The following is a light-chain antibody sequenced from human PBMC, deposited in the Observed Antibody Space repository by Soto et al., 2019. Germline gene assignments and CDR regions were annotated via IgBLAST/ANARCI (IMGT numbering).Light chain of an antibody. CDR3: QQYGISPGT. Sequence: EIVLTQPPGTLSLSPGERGTLSCRASQSVTSNYLAWYQQKPGQAPRLLIFGASIRDTGIPDRFSGSGSGTDFTLTISRLEPEDFAVYYCQQYGISPGTFGQGTKVDIK. CDR2: GAS. J-gene: IGKJ1*01. CDR1: QSVTSNY. V-gene: IGKV3-20*01.